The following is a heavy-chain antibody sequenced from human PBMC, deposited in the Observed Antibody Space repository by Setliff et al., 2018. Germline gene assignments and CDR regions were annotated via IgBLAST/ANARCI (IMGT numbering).Heavy chain of an antibody. CDR3: ASSPSLGAYCNPCPFYSDY. D-gene: IGHD3-16*01. V-gene: IGHV4-61*09. CDR2: ISPSGST. J-gene: IGHJ4*02. Sequence: SETLSLTCSVSGASITSGGFYWTCIRQPAGKGLEWIGHISPSGSTTYNPSVKSRVTITLDTSKNHFSLKLDSVTAADTALYYCASSPSLGAYCNPCPFYSDYWARGTLVTVSS. CDR1: GASITSGGFY.